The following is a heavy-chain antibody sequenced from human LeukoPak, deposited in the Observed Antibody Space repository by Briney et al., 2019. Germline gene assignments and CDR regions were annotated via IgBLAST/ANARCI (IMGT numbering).Heavy chain of an antibody. V-gene: IGHV3-23*01. Sequence: GGSLRLSCVASGFTFSSYAMNWIRKGPGKGLEWVSIISGSGDTTYYADSVKGRFTISRDNSKNTLYLQMNSLRAEDTAVYYCAKDLLARPIMRAFDIWALGTVVTVSS. J-gene: IGHJ3*02. CDR3: AKDLLARPIMRAFDI. D-gene: IGHD3-10*01. CDR1: GFTFSSYA. CDR2: ISGSGDTT.